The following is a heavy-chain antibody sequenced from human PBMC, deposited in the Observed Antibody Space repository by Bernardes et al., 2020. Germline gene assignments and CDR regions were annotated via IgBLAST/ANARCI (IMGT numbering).Heavy chain of an antibody. Sequence: SGPTLVKPTQTLTLTCTFSGFSLSTFGMRVNWIRQPPGKALEWLARIDWDDDKVYSTSLKTRLTVSKDTSKNQVVLTMTNMDPMDTATYYCARTSEYGYSSLDNWGQGTLVTVSS. V-gene: IGHV2-70*04. CDR2: IDWDDDK. CDR1: GFSLSTFGMR. CDR3: ARTSEYGYSSLDN. D-gene: IGHD4-4*01. J-gene: IGHJ4*02.